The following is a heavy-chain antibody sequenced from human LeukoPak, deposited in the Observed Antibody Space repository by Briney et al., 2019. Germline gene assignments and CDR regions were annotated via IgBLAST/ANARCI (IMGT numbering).Heavy chain of an antibody. CDR1: GGSISSSSYY. V-gene: IGHV4-39*01. CDR2: IYDSGST. CDR3: ARPKAYYYDSSGPGWFDP. D-gene: IGHD3-22*01. J-gene: IGHJ5*02. Sequence: SETLSLTCTVSGGSISSSSYYWGWIRQPPGKGLEWIGTIYDSGSTYYNPSLKSRVTISVDTSKNQFSLKLSSVTAADTAVYYCARPKAYYYDSSGPGWFDPWGQGTLVTVSS.